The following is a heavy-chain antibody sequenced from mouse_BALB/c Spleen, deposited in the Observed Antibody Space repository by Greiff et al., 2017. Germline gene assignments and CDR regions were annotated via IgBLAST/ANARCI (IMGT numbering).Heavy chain of an antibody. CDR3: APLLLRYYYAMDY. Sequence: VQLQQSGPELVKPGASVKMSCKASGYTFTSYVMHWVKQKPGQGLEWIGYINPHNDGTKYNEKFKGKATLTSDKSSSTAYTELSSLTSEDSAVYYCAPLLLRYYYAMDYWGQGTSVTVSS. J-gene: IGHJ4*01. V-gene: IGHV1-14*01. CDR2: INPHNDGT. CDR1: GYTFTSYV. D-gene: IGHD1-1*01.